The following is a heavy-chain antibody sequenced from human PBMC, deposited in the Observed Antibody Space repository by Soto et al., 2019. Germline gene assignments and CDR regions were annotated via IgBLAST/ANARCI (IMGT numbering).Heavy chain of an antibody. Sequence: PGGSLRLSCAASGFTFSTYGMHWVRQAPGKGLEWVTVISYDGDNKYYADSVKGRFTISRDNSQNTLYLQMNTLRAEDTAVYYCAKDIALVRGVIMDMDAWGQGTTVTVSS. J-gene: IGHJ6*02. CDR1: GFTFSTYG. V-gene: IGHV3-30*18. CDR3: AKDIALVRGVIMDMDA. D-gene: IGHD3-10*01. CDR2: ISYDGDNK.